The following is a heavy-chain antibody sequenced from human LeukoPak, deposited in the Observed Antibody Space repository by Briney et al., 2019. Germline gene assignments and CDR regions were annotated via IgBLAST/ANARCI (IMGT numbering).Heavy chain of an antibody. CDR1: GGSISSGSYY. V-gene: IGHV4-61*02. D-gene: IGHD6-13*01. Sequence: PSQTLSLTCTVSGGSISSGSYYWRWIRQPAGKGLEWIGRIYTSGSTNYNPSLKSRVTMSVDTSKNQFSLKLSSLTAADTAVYYCARLGSSSWYETKSYFDYWGQGTLVTVSS. CDR3: ARLGSSSWYETKSYFDY. J-gene: IGHJ4*02. CDR2: IYTSGST.